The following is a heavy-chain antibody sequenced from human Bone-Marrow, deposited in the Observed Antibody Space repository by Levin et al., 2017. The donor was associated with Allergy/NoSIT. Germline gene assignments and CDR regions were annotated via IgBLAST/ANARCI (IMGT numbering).Heavy chain of an antibody. CDR3: ARHYCSSTSCDDAFEI. CDR2: IYYSGST. V-gene: IGHV4-39*01. J-gene: IGHJ3*02. D-gene: IGHD2-2*01. CDR1: GGSISSSSYY. Sequence: SETLSLTCTVSGGSISSSSYYWGWIRQPPGKGLEWIGSIYYSGSTYYNPSLKSRVTISVDTSKNQFSLKLSSVTAADTAVYYCARHYCSSTSCDDAFEIWGQGTMVTVSS.